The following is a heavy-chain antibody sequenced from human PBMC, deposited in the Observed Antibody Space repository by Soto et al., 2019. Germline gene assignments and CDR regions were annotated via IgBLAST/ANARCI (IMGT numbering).Heavy chain of an antibody. J-gene: IGHJ4*02. V-gene: IGHV4-61*01. Sequence: SETLSLTCTVSGGSVSRGSYYWSWIRQPPGKGLEWFGYIYYSGSTNYNPSLKSRVTISVDTSKNQFSLKLSSVTAADTAVYYCARDSGYYYDSSGYPSLVVIHYWGQGTLVTVSS. CDR3: ARDSGYYYDSSGYPSLVVIHY. CDR2: IYYSGST. CDR1: GGSVSRGSYY. D-gene: IGHD3-22*01.